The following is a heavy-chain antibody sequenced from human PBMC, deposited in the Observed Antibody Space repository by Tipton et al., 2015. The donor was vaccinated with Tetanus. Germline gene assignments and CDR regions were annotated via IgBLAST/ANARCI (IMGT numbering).Heavy chain of an antibody. Sequence: QLVQSGGGVVQPGRSLTLSCEASGFRFSSYGMHWVRQAPGKGLEWVAAIWYDGSKTYYADSVKGRFTISRDNSKNTLFLQMNSLKGEDTAVYYCAKDRASGMLRGNYFDYWGLETLVTVSS. CDR2: IWYDGSKT. CDR1: GFRFSSYG. V-gene: IGHV3-33*06. J-gene: IGHJ4*02. CDR3: AKDRASGMLRGNYFDY. D-gene: IGHD3-10*01.